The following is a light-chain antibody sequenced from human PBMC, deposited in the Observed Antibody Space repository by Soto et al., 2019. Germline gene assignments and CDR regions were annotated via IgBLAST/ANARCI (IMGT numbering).Light chain of an antibody. CDR1: QSVSSSY. CDR3: QQYGSLGIT. V-gene: IGKV3-20*01. Sequence: EIVLTQSPGTLSLSPGERATLSCRASQSVSSSYLAWYQQKPGQAPRLLIYGASSRATGIPDRFSGSGSGTDFTLTISRLEPEDFAVYYCQQYGSLGITFGQGTRLENK. J-gene: IGKJ5*01. CDR2: GAS.